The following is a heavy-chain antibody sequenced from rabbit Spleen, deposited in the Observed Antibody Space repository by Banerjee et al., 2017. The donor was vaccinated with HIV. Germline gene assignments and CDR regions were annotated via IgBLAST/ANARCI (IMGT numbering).Heavy chain of an antibody. Sequence: QSLEESGGDLVKPGASLTLTCTASGVSFSSNYYICWVRQAPGEGLEWISCIAGSSSAFTYSATWAKGRFTISKTSSTTVTLQMTSLTVADTATYFCARDTGTSFSSYGMDLWGPGTLVTVS. CDR3: ARDTGTSFSSYGMDL. CDR2: IAGSSSAFT. V-gene: IGHV1S40*01. CDR1: GVSFSSNYY. D-gene: IGHD7-1*01. J-gene: IGHJ6*01.